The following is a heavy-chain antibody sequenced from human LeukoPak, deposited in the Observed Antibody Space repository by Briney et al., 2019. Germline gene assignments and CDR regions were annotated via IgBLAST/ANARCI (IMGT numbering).Heavy chain of an antibody. V-gene: IGHV3-30*03. D-gene: IGHD3-16*01. Sequence: GGSLRLSCAASGFTFSYYGMHWVRQAPGKGLEWVAAISDDGSNEYYADSVKGRFTISRDNSENTLYLQMNSLRVEDTAVYYCAREVGGGASGQWGQGTLVTVSS. CDR3: AREVGGGASGQ. CDR2: ISDDGSNE. J-gene: IGHJ4*02. CDR1: GFTFSYYG.